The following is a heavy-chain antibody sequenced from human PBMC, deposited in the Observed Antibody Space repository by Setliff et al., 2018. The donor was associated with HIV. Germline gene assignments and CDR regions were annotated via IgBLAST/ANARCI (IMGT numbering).Heavy chain of an antibody. J-gene: IGHJ4*02. CDR2: IYYSGAT. CDR1: DDSISSYY. CDR3: ASGRGAKGGYDYFGS. V-gene: IGHV4-59*12. Sequence: SSETLSLTCTVSDDSISSYYWSWIRQPPGKGLEWIGYIYYSGATYYNPSLKNRVTISLDTSKSQFSLKLTSVTAADTALYYCASGRGAKGGYDYFGSWGQGTLVTVSS. D-gene: IGHD5-12*01.